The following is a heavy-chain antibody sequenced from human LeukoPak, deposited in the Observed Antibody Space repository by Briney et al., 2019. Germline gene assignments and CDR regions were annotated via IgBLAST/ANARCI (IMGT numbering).Heavy chain of an antibody. CDR3: AKDGYCYDSSGSYFDY. D-gene: IGHD3-22*01. V-gene: IGHV3-9*01. CDR2: ISWNSGSI. J-gene: IGHJ4*02. CDR1: GFTFDDYA. Sequence: GGSLRLSCAASGFTFDDYAMHWVRQAPGKGLEWVSGISWNSGSIGYADSVKGRFTISRDNAKNSLYLQMNSLRAEDTALYYCAKDGYCYDSSGSYFDYWGQGTLVTVSS.